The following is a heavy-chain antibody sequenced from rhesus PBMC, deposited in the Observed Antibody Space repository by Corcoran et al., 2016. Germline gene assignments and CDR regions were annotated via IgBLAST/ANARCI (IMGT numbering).Heavy chain of an antibody. D-gene: IGHD5-12*01. V-gene: IGHV4-80*01. CDR1: GGSFSSSW. CDR2: INGNKEKP. Sequence: QVQLQESGPGLVKPSETLSLTCAVSGGSFSSSWWSWIRQPPGKGLEWLGEINGNKEKPKNTPPRKSGGNIAKDAAKNQVSRRLTAGTAADTAVYYCARRHRRQLQSHYFDYWGQGVLVTVSS. CDR3: ARRHRRQLQSHYFDY. J-gene: IGHJ4*01.